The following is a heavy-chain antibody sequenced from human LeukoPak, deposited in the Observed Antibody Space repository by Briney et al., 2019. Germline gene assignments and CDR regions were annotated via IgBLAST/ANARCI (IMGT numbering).Heavy chain of an antibody. CDR3: AKVAVGDYYGSGSLDY. V-gene: IGHV3-23*01. CDR1: GFTFSSYA. D-gene: IGHD3-10*01. Sequence: GGSLRLSCAASGFTFSSYAMSWVRQAPGKGLEWVSAISGSGGSTYYADSVKGRFTISRDNSKNTLYLQMNSLRAEDTAVYYCAKVAVGDYYGSGSLDYWGQGTLVTVSS. J-gene: IGHJ4*02. CDR2: ISGSGGST.